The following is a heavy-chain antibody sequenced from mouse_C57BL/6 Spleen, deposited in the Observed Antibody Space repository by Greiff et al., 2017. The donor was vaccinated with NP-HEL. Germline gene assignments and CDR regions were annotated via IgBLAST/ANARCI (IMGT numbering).Heavy chain of an antibody. CDR2: IDPENGDT. CDR3: TTGVAWFAY. V-gene: IGHV14-4*01. Sequence: VQLQQSGAELVRPGASVKLSCTASGFNIKDDYMHWVKQRPEQGLEWIGWIDPENGDTEYASKFQGKATITAETSSNTAYLQLSSLTSEDTAVYYCTTGVAWFAYWGQGTLVTVSA. J-gene: IGHJ3*01. D-gene: IGHD1-1*02. CDR1: GFNIKDDY.